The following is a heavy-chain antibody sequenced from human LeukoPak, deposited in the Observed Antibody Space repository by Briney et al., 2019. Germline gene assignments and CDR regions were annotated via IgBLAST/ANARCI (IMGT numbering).Heavy chain of an antibody. D-gene: IGHD3-9*01. CDR3: ATSYYDILTGPPNPGRY. CDR1: EFSFSTYS. CDR2: ISGSSSTK. J-gene: IGHJ4*02. Sequence: GGSLRLSCAASEFSFSTYSMNWVRQAPGKGLEWVSYISGSSSTKYYADSVKGRFTISRDNAKNSLYLQMNSLRAEDTAIYYCATSYYDILTGPPNPGRYWGQGTLVTVSS. V-gene: IGHV3-48*04.